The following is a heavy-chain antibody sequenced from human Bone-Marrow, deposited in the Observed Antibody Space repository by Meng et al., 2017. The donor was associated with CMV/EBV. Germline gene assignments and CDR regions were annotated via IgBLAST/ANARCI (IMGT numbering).Heavy chain of an antibody. CDR2: ISWNSGFI. D-gene: IGHD3-16*01. CDR3: AREGEGTDY. V-gene: IGHV3-9*01. Sequence: GGSLRLSCAASGFTFDDYAMHWVRQAPGKGLEWVSGISWNSGFIGYADSVKGRFTISRDNAKNSLYLQMNSLRAEDTALYHCAREGEGTDYWGQGTLVTVSS. J-gene: IGHJ4*02. CDR1: GFTFDDYA.